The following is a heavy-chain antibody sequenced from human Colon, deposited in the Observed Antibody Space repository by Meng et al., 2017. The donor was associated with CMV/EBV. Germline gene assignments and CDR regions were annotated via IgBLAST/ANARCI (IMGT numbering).Heavy chain of an antibody. CDR3: AREQRGHCTSTSCPSRGFDP. J-gene: IGHJ5*02. D-gene: IGHD2-2*01. CDR2: INSDGSTT. Sequence: GGSLRLSCAASGFTFNSYWMHWVRHAPGKGLVWVSRINSDGSTTNYADSVKGRFTISRDNAKNTLYLQMNSLRAEDTAVYYCAREQRGHCTSTSCPSRGFDPWGQGTLVTVSS. V-gene: IGHV3-74*01. CDR1: GFTFNSYW.